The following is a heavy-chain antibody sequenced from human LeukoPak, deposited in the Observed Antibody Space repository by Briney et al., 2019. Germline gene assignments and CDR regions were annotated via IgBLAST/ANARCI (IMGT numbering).Heavy chain of an antibody. Sequence: GGSLRLSCVASGFSFSNHGMHWVRQAPGKGLEWVAVISYDGSNKYYADSVKGRFTISRDNSKDTLSLQMNSLRAEGTAVYYCARARTDCGSTSCYGHFDYWGQGTLVTVSS. V-gene: IGHV3-30*03. J-gene: IGHJ4*02. CDR2: ISYDGSNK. CDR1: GFSFSNHG. D-gene: IGHD2-2*01. CDR3: ARARTDCGSTSCYGHFDY.